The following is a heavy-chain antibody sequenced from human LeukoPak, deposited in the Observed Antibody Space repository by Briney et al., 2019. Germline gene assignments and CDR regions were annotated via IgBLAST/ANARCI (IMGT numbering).Heavy chain of an antibody. V-gene: IGHV4-59*11. CDR1: GGPISSHY. Sequence: SETLSLTCTVSGGPISSHYWSWIRQPPGKGLEWIGYIYYSGSTNYNPSLKSRVTISVDTSKNQFSLKLSSVTAADTAVYYCARGGVGWQQLALFDYWGQGTLVTVSS. J-gene: IGHJ4*02. CDR2: IYYSGST. D-gene: IGHD6-13*01. CDR3: ARGGVGWQQLALFDY.